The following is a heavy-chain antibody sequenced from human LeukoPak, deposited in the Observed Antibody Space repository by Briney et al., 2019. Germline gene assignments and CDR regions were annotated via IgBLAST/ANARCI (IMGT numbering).Heavy chain of an antibody. CDR3: ARHSTSHSSDAFDI. D-gene: IGHD6-6*01. V-gene: IGHV5-51*01. CDR1: GYSFPNYW. Sequence: GESLKISCKGFGYSFPNYWIGWVRQLPGKGLEWMGIIYPGDSDARYSPSFEGQVTFSVDKSTTTAYLHWNSLQASDSAIYYCARHSTSHSSDAFDIWGPGTLVIVSS. J-gene: IGHJ3*02. CDR2: IYPGDSDA.